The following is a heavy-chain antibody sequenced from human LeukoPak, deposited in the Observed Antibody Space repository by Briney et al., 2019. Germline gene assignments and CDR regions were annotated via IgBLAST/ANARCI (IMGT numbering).Heavy chain of an antibody. D-gene: IGHD3-10*01. CDR3: AREGGLLWFGELLRAYLYMDV. V-gene: IGHV1-46*01. Sequence: ASVKVSCKASGYTFTSYYMHWVRRAPGQGLEWMGIINPSGGSTSYAQKFQGRVTMTTDTSTSTAYMELRSLRSDDTAVYYCAREGGLLWFGELLRAYLYMDVWGKGTTVTVSS. CDR1: GYTFTSYY. CDR2: INPSGGST. J-gene: IGHJ6*03.